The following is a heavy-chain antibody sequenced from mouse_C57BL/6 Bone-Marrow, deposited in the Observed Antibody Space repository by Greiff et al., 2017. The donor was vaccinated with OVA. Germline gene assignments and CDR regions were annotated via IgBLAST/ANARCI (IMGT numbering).Heavy chain of an antibody. V-gene: IGHV1-54*01. D-gene: IGHD2-2*01. CDR1: GYAFTNSL. CDR2: INPGSGGT. Sequence: VQLQQSGAELVRPGTSVKVSCKASGYAFTNSLIEWVKQRPGQGLEWIGVINPGSGGTNYNEKFKGKATLTADKSSSTAYMQLSSLTSEDSAVYFCAREGDGYAWFAYWGQGTLVTVSA. CDR3: AREGDGYAWFAY. J-gene: IGHJ3*01.